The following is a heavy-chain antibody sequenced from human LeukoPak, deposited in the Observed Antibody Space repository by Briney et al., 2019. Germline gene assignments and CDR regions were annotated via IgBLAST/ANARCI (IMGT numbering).Heavy chain of an antibody. J-gene: IGHJ4*02. V-gene: IGHV3-15*01. Sequence: GGSLRLSCAASGFTFSNAWMSWVRQAPGKGLEWVGRIKSKTDGGTTDYAAPVKGRFTISRDSSKNTLYLQMNSLRAEDTAVYYCARDQFAFGLFDYWGQGTLVTVSS. D-gene: IGHD3/OR15-3a*01. CDR2: IKSKTDGGTT. CDR3: ARDQFAFGLFDY. CDR1: GFTFSNAW.